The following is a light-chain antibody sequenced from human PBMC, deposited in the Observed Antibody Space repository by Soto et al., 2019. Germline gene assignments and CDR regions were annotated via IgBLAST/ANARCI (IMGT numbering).Light chain of an antibody. CDR3: HLYNDWPPWT. CDR2: GAS. CDR1: QSVSSN. J-gene: IGKJ1*01. V-gene: IGKV3-15*01. Sequence: EIVMTQSPATLSVSPGERATLSCRASQSVSSNLAWYQQKPGQAPRLLIYGASTRATGIPARFSGSGSGTEFTLTISSLQSEDFAVYYCHLYNDWPPWTFGQGTKVEIK.